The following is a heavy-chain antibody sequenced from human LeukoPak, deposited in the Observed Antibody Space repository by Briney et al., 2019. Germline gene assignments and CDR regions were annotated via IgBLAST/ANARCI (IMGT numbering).Heavy chain of an antibody. CDR1: GYTFTNYG. CDR3: ARGVEQWLVRPLGY. D-gene: IGHD6-19*01. J-gene: IGHJ4*02. Sequence: ASVKVSCKASGYTFTNYGISWVRQAPGQGLEWMGWISPYNGNTNYAQKLQGRVTMTTDTSTTTAYMDVRSLRSDDTAVYYCARGVEQWLVRPLGYWGQGTLVTVSS. CDR2: ISPYNGNT. V-gene: IGHV1-18*01.